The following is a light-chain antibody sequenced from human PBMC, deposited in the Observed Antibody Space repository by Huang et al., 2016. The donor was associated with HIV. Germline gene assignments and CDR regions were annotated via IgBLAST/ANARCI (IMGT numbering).Light chain of an antibody. CDR2: KLS. Sequence: DVLLTPSPLSLPVTLGQPAFITCKSNQSLVYGDGNIYLNWFHQRPCHSPRRLIYKLSNRDSGVPDRFSAGGSGTDFTLWISEVEAEDVGDYYCMQASHGAATFGQGTRVDIK. CDR1: QSLVYGDGNIY. V-gene: IGKV2-30*01. CDR3: MQASHGAAT. J-gene: IGKJ1*01.